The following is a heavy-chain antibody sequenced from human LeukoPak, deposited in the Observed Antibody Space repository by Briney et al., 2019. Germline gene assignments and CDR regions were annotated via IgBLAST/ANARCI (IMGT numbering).Heavy chain of an antibody. CDR3: ARIAARGVIIHYHFDY. J-gene: IGHJ4*02. Sequence: SVKVSCKASGGTFSSYAISWVRQAPGQGLEWMGGIIPIFGTANYAQKFQGRVTITADESTSTAYMELSSLRSEDTAVYYCARIAARGVIIHYHFDYWGQGTLVTVSS. CDR2: IIPIFGTA. CDR1: GGTFSSYA. D-gene: IGHD3-10*01. V-gene: IGHV1-69*01.